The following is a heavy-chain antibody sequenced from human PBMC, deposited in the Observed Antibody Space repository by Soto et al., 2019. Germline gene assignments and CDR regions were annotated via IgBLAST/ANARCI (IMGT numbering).Heavy chain of an antibody. J-gene: IGHJ5*02. CDR2: MQHTGNT. Sequence: ETLSLTCAVSGGSIRSYHWSWIRQPAGKGLEWIGRMQHTGNTNYNPSLKSRVTMSVDTSKNQISLKMTSVTAADTAVYFCAKDVSSRRWFDPWGQGILVTVYS. CDR1: GGSIRSYH. CDR3: AKDVSSRRWFDP. V-gene: IGHV4-4*07. D-gene: IGHD3-16*01.